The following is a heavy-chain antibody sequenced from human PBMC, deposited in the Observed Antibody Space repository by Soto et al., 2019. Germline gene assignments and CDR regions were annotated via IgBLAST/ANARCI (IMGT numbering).Heavy chain of an antibody. Sequence: SETLSLTCTVSGGSISSYYWSWIRQPPGKGLEWIGYIYYSGSTNYNPSLKSRVTISVDTSKNQFSLKLSSVTAADTAVYYCASLKLGYSTFDPWGQGTLVTVSS. D-gene: IGHD5-18*01. CDR1: GGSISSYY. CDR3: ASLKLGYSTFDP. V-gene: IGHV4-59*08. J-gene: IGHJ5*02. CDR2: IYYSGST.